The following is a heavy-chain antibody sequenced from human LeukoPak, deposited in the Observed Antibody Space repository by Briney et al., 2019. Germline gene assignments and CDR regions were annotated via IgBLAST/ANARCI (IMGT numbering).Heavy chain of an antibody. D-gene: IGHD3-22*01. Sequence: SETLSLTCTVSGGSISSSSYYWGWIRQPPGKGLEWIGSIYYSGSTYYNPSLKSRVTISVDTSKNQFSLKLSSVTAADTAVYYCARGWLRGGIDYWGQGTLVTVSS. CDR3: ARGWLRGGIDY. V-gene: IGHV4-39*07. CDR1: GGSISSSSYY. J-gene: IGHJ4*02. CDR2: IYYSGST.